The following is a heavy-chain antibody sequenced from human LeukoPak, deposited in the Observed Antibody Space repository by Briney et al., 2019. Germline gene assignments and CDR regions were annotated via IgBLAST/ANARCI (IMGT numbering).Heavy chain of an antibody. Sequence: VKVSCKASGGTFSSYAISWVRQAPGQGLEWMGRIIPIFGTANYAQKFRGRVTITTDESTSTAYMELSSLRSEDTAVYYCARTYYYDTQGAFDIWGQGTMVTVSS. J-gene: IGHJ3*02. CDR3: ARTYYYDTQGAFDI. V-gene: IGHV1-69*13. CDR1: GGTFSSYA. D-gene: IGHD3-22*01. CDR2: IIPIFGTA.